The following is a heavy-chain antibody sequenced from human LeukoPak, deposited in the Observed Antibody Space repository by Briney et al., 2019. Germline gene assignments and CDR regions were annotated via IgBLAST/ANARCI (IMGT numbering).Heavy chain of an antibody. Sequence: GRSLRLSCAASGFTFSSYAMHWVRQAPGKGLEWVAVISYDGSNKYYADSVKGRFTISRDNSKNTLYLQMNSLRAEDTAVYYCAGTPDAFDIWGPGTVVTVSS. D-gene: IGHD2-15*01. J-gene: IGHJ3*02. V-gene: IGHV3-30-3*01. CDR1: GFTFSSYA. CDR2: ISYDGSNK. CDR3: AGTPDAFDI.